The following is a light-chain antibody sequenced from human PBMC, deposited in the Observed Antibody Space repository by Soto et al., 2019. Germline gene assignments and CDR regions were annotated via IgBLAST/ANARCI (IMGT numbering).Light chain of an antibody. CDR2: KAS. V-gene: IGKV1-5*03. J-gene: IGKJ1*01. CDR3: QHYNSYSEA. CDR1: QTISSW. Sequence: DIQMTQSPSTLSGSVGDRVTITFRANQTISSWLAWYQQKPGKAPKLLIYKASTLKSGVPSRFSGSGSGTEFTLTISSLQPDDFATYYCQHYNSYSEAFGQGTKVDIK.